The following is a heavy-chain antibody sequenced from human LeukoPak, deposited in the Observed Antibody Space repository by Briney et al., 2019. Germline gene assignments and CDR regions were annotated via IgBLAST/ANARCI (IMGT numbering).Heavy chain of an antibody. CDR3: ARVSFRAYYYDSSAYRGAFDI. J-gene: IGHJ3*02. CDR2: INHSGST. Sequence: SETLSLTCAVYGGSFSGYYWSWIRQPPGKGLEWIGEINHSGSTNYNPSLKSRVTISVDTSKNQFSLKLSSVTAADTAVYYCARVSFRAYYYDSSAYRGAFDIWGQGTMVSVSS. D-gene: IGHD3-22*01. V-gene: IGHV4-34*01. CDR1: GGSFSGYY.